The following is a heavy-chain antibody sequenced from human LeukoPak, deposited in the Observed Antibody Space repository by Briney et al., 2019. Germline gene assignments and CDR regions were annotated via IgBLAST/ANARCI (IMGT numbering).Heavy chain of an antibody. J-gene: IGHJ4*02. Sequence: SETLSLTCTVSGYSIGSGYYWGWIRQPPGKGLEWIGSIYHSGSTYYNPSLKSRVTLSVDTSKNQFSLKLSSVTAADTAVYYCARALSPSNFDYWGQGTLVTVSS. V-gene: IGHV4-38-2*02. CDR2: IYHSGST. CDR3: ARALSPSNFDY. CDR1: GYSIGSGYY.